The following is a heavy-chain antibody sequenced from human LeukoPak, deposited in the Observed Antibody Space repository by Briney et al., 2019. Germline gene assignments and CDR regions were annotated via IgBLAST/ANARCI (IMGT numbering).Heavy chain of an antibody. CDR3: ARDIGSGSYYEEFDY. CDR1: GGTFSSYA. CDR2: IIPILGIA. V-gene: IGHV1-69*04. Sequence: ASVKVSCKASGGTFSSYAISWVRQAPGQGLEWMGRIIPILGIANYAQKFQGRVTITADKSTSTAYMELSSLRSEGTAVYYCARDIGSGSYYEEFDYWGQGTLVTVSS. D-gene: IGHD3-10*01. J-gene: IGHJ4*02.